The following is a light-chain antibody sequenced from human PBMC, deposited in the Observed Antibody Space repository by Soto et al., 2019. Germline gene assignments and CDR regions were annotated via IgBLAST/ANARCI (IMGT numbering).Light chain of an antibody. CDR2: DAS. V-gene: IGKV3-11*01. Sequence: VVLTQSPATLSLSPGERATLSCRASDTVNIYLAWYQQKPGQAPRLLIYDASNSATGIPARFSGSGSGTDFTLTISSLEPEDSAIYYCQQCYNWPPLTFGQGTRLEIK. CDR3: QQCYNWPPLT. J-gene: IGKJ5*01. CDR1: DTVNIY.